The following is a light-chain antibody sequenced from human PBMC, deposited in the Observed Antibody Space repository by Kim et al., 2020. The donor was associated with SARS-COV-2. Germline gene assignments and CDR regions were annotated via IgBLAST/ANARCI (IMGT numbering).Light chain of an antibody. J-gene: IGKJ2*03. CDR3: HQYSRSPYS. V-gene: IGKV3-20*01. Sequence: LSPGERATPTCSAGQSVSNNYLAWYQHKPGQSPRLLIFGASNWATGIPDRFSGSGSGTDFTLTISRLEPEDFAVYFCHQYSRSPYSFGQGTKLEIK. CDR1: QSVSNNY. CDR2: GAS.